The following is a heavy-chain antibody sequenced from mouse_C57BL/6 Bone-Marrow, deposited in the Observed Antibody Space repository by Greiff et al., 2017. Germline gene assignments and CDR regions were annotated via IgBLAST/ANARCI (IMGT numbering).Heavy chain of an antibody. D-gene: IGHD1-1*01. CDR1: GYTFTSYG. V-gene: IGHV1-81*01. J-gene: IGHJ1*03. Sequence: QVQLQQSGAELARPGASVKLSCKASGYTFTSYGISWVKQRTGQGLEWIGEIYPRSGNTYYNEKFKGKATLTADKSSSTAYMELRSLTSEDSAVYFCARRHYGSSHWYSDVWGTGTTVTVSS. CDR3: ARRHYGSSHWYSDV. CDR2: IYPRSGNT.